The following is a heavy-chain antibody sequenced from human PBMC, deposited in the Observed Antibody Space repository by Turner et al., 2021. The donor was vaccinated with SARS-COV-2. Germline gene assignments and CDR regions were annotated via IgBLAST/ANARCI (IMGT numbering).Heavy chain of an antibody. Sequence: QLELVQAGAEVKKPGASVRVSCKVSGYTFTELPMHWVRQAPGKRLEWMGGFDPEDGETIDAQKNQGRVTMTEDTSTNTDYKVLSSLRSENAAEYYGAKGGSALRFFDWLYGMDVWGQGTTVTVSS. D-gene: IGHD3-9*01. CDR3: AKGGSALRFFDWLYGMDV. CDR1: GYTFTELP. J-gene: IGHJ6*02. CDR2: FDPEDGET. V-gene: IGHV1-24*01.